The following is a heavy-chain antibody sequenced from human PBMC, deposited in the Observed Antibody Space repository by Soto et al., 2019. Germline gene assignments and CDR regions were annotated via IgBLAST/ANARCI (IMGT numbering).Heavy chain of an antibody. D-gene: IGHD3-22*01. V-gene: IGHV4-31*03. CDR3: ARRYYRGLEY. Sequence: PSETLSLTCTVSGGSISSGGYFWSWVRQHPGKGLEWIGYIYDSGSTYYNPSLKSRVTISIDTSKNQFSLKLSSVTAADTAVYYCARRYYRGLEYWGQGTLVTVSS. J-gene: IGHJ4*02. CDR2: IYDSGST. CDR1: GGSISSGGYF.